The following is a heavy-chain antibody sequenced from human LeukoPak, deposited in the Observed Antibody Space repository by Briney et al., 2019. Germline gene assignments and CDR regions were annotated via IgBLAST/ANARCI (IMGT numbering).Heavy chain of an antibody. J-gene: IGHJ6*03. D-gene: IGHD4-17*01. CDR1: GFTFSSYS. CDR2: ISSSSSTT. V-gene: IGHV3-48*01. CDR3: ARDQDYGDLNYYYMDV. Sequence: GGSLRLSCAASGFTFSSYSMNWVRQAPGKGLEWVSYISSSSSTTYYADSVKGRFTISRDNAKNSLYLQMNSLRAEDTAVYYCARDQDYGDLNYYYMDVWGKGTTVTVSS.